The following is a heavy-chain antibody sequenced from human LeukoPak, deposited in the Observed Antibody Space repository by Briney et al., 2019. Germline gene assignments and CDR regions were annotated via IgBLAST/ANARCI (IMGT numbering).Heavy chain of an antibody. CDR3: ARALRINWYFDL. Sequence: SVKVSCKASGGTFSSYAISWVRQAPGQGLEWKGGIIPIFGTANYAQKFQGRVTITADESTSTAYMELSSLRSEDTAVYYCARALRINWYFDLWGRGTLVTVSS. CDR2: IIPIFGTA. V-gene: IGHV1-69*13. CDR1: GGTFSSYA. D-gene: IGHD3-16*01. J-gene: IGHJ2*01.